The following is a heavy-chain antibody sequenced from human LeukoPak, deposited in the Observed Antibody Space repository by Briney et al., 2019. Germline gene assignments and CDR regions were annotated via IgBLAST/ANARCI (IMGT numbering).Heavy chain of an antibody. CDR3: ARGLGDLPSGN. Sequence: ASVKVSCKASGYTFTGYYMHWVRQAPGQGLEWMGIINPSGGSTSYAQKFQGRVTMTRDMSTSTVYMELSSLRSEDTAVYYCARGLGDLPSGNWGQGTLVTVSS. J-gene: IGHJ4*02. CDR1: GYTFTGYY. CDR2: INPSGGST. D-gene: IGHD2-21*02. V-gene: IGHV1-46*01.